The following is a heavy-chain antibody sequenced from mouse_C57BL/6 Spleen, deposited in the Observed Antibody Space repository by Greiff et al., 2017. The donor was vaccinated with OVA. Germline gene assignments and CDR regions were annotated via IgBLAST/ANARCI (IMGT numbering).Heavy chain of an antibody. CDR2: IYPGDGGT. CDR3: AREGRIWQLDY. Sequence: QVQLQQSGPELVKPGASVKISCKASGYAFSSSWMNWVKQRPGKGLEWIGRIYPGDGGTNYNGKFKGKATLTADKSSSTAYMQLSSLTSEDSAVYCCAREGRIWQLDYWGQGTTLTVSS. D-gene: IGHD2-1*01. V-gene: IGHV1-82*01. J-gene: IGHJ2*01. CDR1: GYAFSSSW.